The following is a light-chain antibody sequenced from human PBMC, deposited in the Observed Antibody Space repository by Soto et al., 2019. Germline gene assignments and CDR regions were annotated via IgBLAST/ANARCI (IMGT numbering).Light chain of an antibody. CDR3: CSYAGTYTVF. J-gene: IGLJ2*01. V-gene: IGLV2-11*01. CDR2: GVT. CDR1: SSDVGGYNY. Sequence: QSVLTQPRSVSGPPGQSVTISCTGSSSDVGGYNYVSWYQHHPDKVPKLIIFGVTKRPSGVPDRFSGSKSGNTASLTISGLQAEDEADYFCCSYAGTYTVFFGGGTKVTVL.